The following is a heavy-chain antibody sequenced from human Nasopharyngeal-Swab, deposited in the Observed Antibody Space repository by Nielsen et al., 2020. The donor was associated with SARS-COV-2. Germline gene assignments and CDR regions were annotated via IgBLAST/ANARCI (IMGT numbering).Heavy chain of an antibody. J-gene: IGHJ4*02. CDR3: ARVGQFDY. CDR1: GFIFSTYN. Sequence: GESLKISCVGSGFIFSTYNLNWVRQAPGKGLEWVSSISHTGSDIYYADSVKGRFTISRDNAKNSLYLQMTSLRADDTAVYYCARVGQFDYWGQGTPVTVSS. CDR2: ISHTGSDI. V-gene: IGHV3-21*01.